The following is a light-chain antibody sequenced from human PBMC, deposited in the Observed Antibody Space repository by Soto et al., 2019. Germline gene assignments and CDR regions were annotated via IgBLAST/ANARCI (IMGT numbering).Light chain of an antibody. CDR3: QQYGSSPYT. CDR1: QSVTSSY. V-gene: IGKV3-20*01. CDR2: GAS. Sequence: EIVLTKSPGTLYLSPGERATLSCRASQSVTSSYFAWYQHQRGQAPRLLIYGASSRATGSPDRFGGSGSGPDFTLTISRLEPEDFAVYYCQQYGSSPYTFGQGTKLEIK. J-gene: IGKJ2*01.